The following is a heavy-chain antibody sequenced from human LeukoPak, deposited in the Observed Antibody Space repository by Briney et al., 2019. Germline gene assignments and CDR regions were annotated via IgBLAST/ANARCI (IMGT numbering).Heavy chain of an antibody. CDR1: GGSISSYY. Sequence: ASETPSLTCTVSGGSISSYYWSWIRQPPGKGLEWIGYIYYSGSTNYNPSLKSRVTISVDTSKNQFSLKLSSVTAADTAVYYCARYTSSTSHYYYYYMDVWGKGTTVTVSS. CDR2: IYYSGST. V-gene: IGHV4-59*01. J-gene: IGHJ6*03. CDR3: ARYTSSTSHYYYYYMDV. D-gene: IGHD2-2*01.